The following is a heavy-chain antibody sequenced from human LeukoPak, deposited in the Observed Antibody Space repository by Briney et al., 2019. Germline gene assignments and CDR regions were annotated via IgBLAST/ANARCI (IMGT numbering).Heavy chain of an antibody. V-gene: IGHV4-4*07. D-gene: IGHD6-13*01. CDR1: GGSISSYY. CDR3: ARGLLDSSSWYEVVWFDP. J-gene: IGHJ5*02. CDR2: IYTGGST. Sequence: PSETLSLTCTVSGGSISSYYWSWIRQPAGKGLEWIGRIYTGGSTNYNPSLKSRVTMSVDTSKNQFSLKLSSVTAADTAVYYCARGLLDSSSWYEVVWFDPWGQGTLVTVSS.